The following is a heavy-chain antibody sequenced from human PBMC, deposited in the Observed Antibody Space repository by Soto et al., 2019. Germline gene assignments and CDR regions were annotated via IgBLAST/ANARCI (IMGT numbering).Heavy chain of an antibody. CDR1: GGSISSYY. V-gene: IGHV4-59*01. CDR2: IYYSGST. Sequence: SETLSLTCTVSGGSISSYYWSWIRQPPLKGLEWIGYIYYSGSTNYNPSLKSRVTISVDTSKNQFSLKLSSVTAADTAVYYCARERYCSGGSCYRPSNWFDPWGQGMLVTVSS. D-gene: IGHD2-15*01. CDR3: ARERYCSGGSCYRPSNWFDP. J-gene: IGHJ5*02.